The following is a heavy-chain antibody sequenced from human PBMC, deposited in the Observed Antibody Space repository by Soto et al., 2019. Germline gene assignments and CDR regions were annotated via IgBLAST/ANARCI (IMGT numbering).Heavy chain of an antibody. CDR3: ASIPRRGYSYGIDY. CDR2: IYFTGAT. Sequence: QVQLQESGPGLVKPSQTLSLTCNVSGASISSGTSYWTWIRQHPGEGLEWIGHIYFTGATYSNPSLRSRLTMSVDTSKNQFSLKLTSVTAADTATYYCASIPRRGYSYGIDYWGQGTLVTVSS. CDR1: GASISSGTSY. J-gene: IGHJ4*02. V-gene: IGHV4-31*03. D-gene: IGHD2-21*02.